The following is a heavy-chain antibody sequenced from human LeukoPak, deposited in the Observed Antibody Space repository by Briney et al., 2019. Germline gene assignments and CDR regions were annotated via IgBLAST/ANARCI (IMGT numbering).Heavy chain of an antibody. CDR2: MNPNSGNT. D-gene: IGHD6-19*01. Sequence: ALVKVSCKASGYTFTSYDINWVRQATGQGLEWMGWMNPNSGNTGYAQKFQGRVTMTRNTSISTAYMELSSLRSEDTAVYYCARDSAEWLVQDYWGQGTLVTVSS. J-gene: IGHJ4*02. V-gene: IGHV1-8*01. CDR3: ARDSAEWLVQDY. CDR1: GYTFTSYD.